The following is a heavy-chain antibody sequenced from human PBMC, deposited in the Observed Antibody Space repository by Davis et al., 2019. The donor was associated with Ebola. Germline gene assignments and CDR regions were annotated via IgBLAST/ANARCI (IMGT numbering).Heavy chain of an antibody. CDR1: GGTFSSYA. V-gene: IGHV1-18*01. Sequence: ASVKVSCKASGGTFSSYAISWVRQAPGQGLEWMGWISAYNGNTNYAQKLQGRVTMTTDTSTSTAYMELRSLRSDDTAVYYCARGGTTVVTQDYYYYMDVWGKGTTVTVSS. J-gene: IGHJ6*03. CDR3: ARGGTTVVTQDYYYYMDV. D-gene: IGHD4-23*01. CDR2: ISAYNGNT.